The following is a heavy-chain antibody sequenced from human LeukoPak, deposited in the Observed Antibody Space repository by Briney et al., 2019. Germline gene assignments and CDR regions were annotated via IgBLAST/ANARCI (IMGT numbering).Heavy chain of an antibody. CDR2: ISWNSGSI. J-gene: IGHJ3*02. D-gene: IGHD6-13*01. Sequence: GGSLRLSCAASGFTFDDYAMHWVRQAPGKGLEWVSGISWNSGSIGYADSVKGRFTIPRDNAKNSLYLQMNSLRAEDTALYYCAKDLRSSWYPSNAFDIWGQGTMVTVSS. V-gene: IGHV3-9*01. CDR1: GFTFDDYA. CDR3: AKDLRSSWYPSNAFDI.